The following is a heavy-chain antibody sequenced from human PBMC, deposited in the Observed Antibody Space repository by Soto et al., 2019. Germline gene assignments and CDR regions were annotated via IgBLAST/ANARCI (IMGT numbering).Heavy chain of an antibody. CDR1: GFTFSSYS. V-gene: IGHV3-21*01. J-gene: IGHJ3*02. D-gene: IGHD1-1*01. Sequence: PGGSLRLSCAASGFTFSSYSMNWVRQAPGKGLEWVSSISSSSSYIYYADSVKGRFTISRDNAKNSLYLQMNSLRAEDTAVYYCARGSWNDSGAFDIWGQGTMVTVSS. CDR2: ISSSSSYI. CDR3: ARGSWNDSGAFDI.